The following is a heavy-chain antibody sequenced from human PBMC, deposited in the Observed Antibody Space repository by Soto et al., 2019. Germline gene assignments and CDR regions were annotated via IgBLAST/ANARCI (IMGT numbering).Heavy chain of an antibody. V-gene: IGHV4-31*03. J-gene: IGHJ4*02. D-gene: IGHD3-3*01. CDR3: ARDKSGYWNYFDY. Sequence: SETLSLTCTVSGGSISSGGYYWSWIRQHPGKGLEWIGYIYYSGSTYYNPSLKSRVTISVDTSKNQFSLKLSSVTAADTAVYYCARDKSGYWNYFDYWGQGTLVTVSS. CDR2: IYYSGST. CDR1: GGSISSGGYY.